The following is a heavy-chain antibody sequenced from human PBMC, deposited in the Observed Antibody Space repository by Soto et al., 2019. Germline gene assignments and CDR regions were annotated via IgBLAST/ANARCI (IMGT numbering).Heavy chain of an antibody. CDR2: ISYDGSNK. D-gene: IGHD7-27*01. Sequence: HPGGSLRLSCAASGFIFSSYGMHWVRQAPGKGLEWMAVISYDGSNKYYADSVKGRFTISRDNSKNTLYLQMNSLGAEDTAVYYCAKDLTGMDVWGQGTTVTVSS. J-gene: IGHJ6*02. V-gene: IGHV3-30*18. CDR3: AKDLTGMDV. CDR1: GFIFSSYG.